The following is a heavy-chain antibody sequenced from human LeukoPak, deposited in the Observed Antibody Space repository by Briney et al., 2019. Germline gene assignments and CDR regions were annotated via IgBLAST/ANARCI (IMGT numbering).Heavy chain of an antibody. Sequence: PGGSLRLSCAASGFTFSSYAMHWVRQAPGKGLEWVAVISYDGNNKSYADSVKGRFTISRDNSKNTLYLQMNSLRAEDTALYYCATLPTWGQGTLVTVSS. D-gene: IGHD4-17*01. CDR3: ATLPT. CDR1: GFTFSSYA. J-gene: IGHJ4*02. V-gene: IGHV3-30-3*01. CDR2: ISYDGNNK.